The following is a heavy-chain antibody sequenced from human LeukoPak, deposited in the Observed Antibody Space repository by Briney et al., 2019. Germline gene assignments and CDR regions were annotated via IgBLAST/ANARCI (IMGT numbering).Heavy chain of an antibody. CDR2: IYPGDSDT. D-gene: IGHD3-22*01. CDR1: GYSFTSYW. Sequence: GESLKISCKGSGYSFTSYWIGWVRQMPGKGLEWMGIIYPGDSDTKYSPSFQGQVTISADKSISTAYLQWSSLKASDTAMYYCAREGHYYDSSGYPDYWGQGTLVTVSS. V-gene: IGHV5-51*01. CDR3: AREGHYYDSSGYPDY. J-gene: IGHJ4*02.